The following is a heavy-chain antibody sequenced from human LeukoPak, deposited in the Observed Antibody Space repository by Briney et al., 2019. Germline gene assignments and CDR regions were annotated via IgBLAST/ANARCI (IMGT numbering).Heavy chain of an antibody. CDR2: ISSSGSTI. Sequence: GGSLRLSCAASGFTFSSYEVNWVRQAPGKGLEWVSYISSSGSTIYYADSVKGRFTISRDNAKNSLYLQMNSLRAEDTAVYYCARGVVTRPYYYYGMDVWGQGTTVTVSS. J-gene: IGHJ6*02. V-gene: IGHV3-48*03. CDR3: ARGVVTRPYYYYGMDV. CDR1: GFTFSSYE. D-gene: IGHD2-21*02.